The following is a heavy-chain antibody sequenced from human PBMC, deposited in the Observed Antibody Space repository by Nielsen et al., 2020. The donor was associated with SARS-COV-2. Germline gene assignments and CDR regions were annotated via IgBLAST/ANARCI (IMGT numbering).Heavy chain of an antibody. Sequence: GESLKISCAASGFVFNDYYISWIRQAPGKGLEWVSHTSTTGTTIYFPDSVKGRFTVSRDNAKHSLYLHIDSLRAEDTAVYYCAKVESPPGGYYYYGMDVWGQGTTVTVSS. V-gene: IGHV3-11*01. CDR1: GFVFNDYY. CDR2: TSTTGTTI. CDR3: AKVESPPGGYYYYGMDV. J-gene: IGHJ6*02. D-gene: IGHD1-14*01.